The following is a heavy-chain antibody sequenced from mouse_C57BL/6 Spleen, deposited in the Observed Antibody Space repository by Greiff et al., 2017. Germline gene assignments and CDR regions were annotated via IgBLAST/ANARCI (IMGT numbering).Heavy chain of an antibody. CDR2: IHPSDSDT. V-gene: IGHV1-74*01. D-gene: IGHD3-3*01. Sequence: QVQLQQPGAELVKPGASVKVSCTASGYTFTSYWMHWVKQRPGQGLEWIGRIHPSDSDTNYNQKFTGKATLTVDKSSSTAYMQLSSLTSEDAAVYYCAIRGPGPGFAYWGQGTLVTVSA. J-gene: IGHJ3*01. CDR1: GYTFTSYW. CDR3: AIRGPGPGFAY.